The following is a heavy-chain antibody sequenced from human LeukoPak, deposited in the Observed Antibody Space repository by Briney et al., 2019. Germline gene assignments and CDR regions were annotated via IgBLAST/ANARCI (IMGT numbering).Heavy chain of an antibody. CDR3: ATGTSGVDIVVVVPTGFDY. D-gene: IGHD2-15*01. V-gene: IGHV3-30-3*01. CDR2: ISYDGSNK. J-gene: IGHJ4*02. Sequence: PGGSLRLSCAASGFTFSSYAMHWVRQAPGKGLEWVAVISYDGSNKYYADSVKGRFTISRDNSKNTLYLQMNSLRAEDTAVYYCATGTSGVDIVVVVPTGFDYWGQGTLVTVSS. CDR1: GFTFSSYA.